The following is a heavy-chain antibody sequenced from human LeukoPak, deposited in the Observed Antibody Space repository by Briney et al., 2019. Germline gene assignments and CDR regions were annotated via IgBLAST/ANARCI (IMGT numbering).Heavy chain of an antibody. Sequence: PGGSLRLPCAASGFPFRSYSMNWARQSPGKGLKWVSPISDSSRYIFYADSVKGRFTISRDNAKNSLYLQMNSLRAEDTAVYYCAREVYCSHTTCYYFDYWGLGTLVTVSS. J-gene: IGHJ4*02. D-gene: IGHD2/OR15-2a*01. CDR1: GFPFRSYS. CDR2: ISDSSRYI. V-gene: IGHV3-21*01. CDR3: AREVYCSHTTCYYFDY.